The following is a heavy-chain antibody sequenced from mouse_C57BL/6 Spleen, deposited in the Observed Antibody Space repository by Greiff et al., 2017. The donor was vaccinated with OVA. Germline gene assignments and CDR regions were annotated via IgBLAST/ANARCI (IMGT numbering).Heavy chain of an antibody. CDR3: AGSTAQATEFAY. CDR2: IFPGSGST. V-gene: IGHV1-75*01. Sequence: QVQLQQSGPELVKPGASVKISCKASGYTFTDYYMNWVKQRPGQGLEWIGWIFPGSGSTYYNEKFKGKATITVDKSSSTAYMLLSSLTSEDSAVYFCAGSTAQATEFAYWGQGTLVTVSA. D-gene: IGHD3-2*02. CDR1: GYTFTDYY. J-gene: IGHJ3*01.